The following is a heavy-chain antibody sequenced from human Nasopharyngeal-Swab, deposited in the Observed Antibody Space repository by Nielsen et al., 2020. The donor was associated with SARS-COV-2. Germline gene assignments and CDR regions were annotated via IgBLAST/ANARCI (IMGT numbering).Heavy chain of an antibody. CDR3: ARHANYDYVWGSYRPHDAFDI. J-gene: IGHJ3*02. Sequence: SETLSLTCTVSGGSISSGSYYWIWIRQPPGKGLEWIGYIYYSGSTNYNPSLKSRVTISVDTSKNQFSLKLSSVTAADTAVYYCARHANYDYVWGSYRPHDAFDIWGQGTMVTVSS. CDR2: IYYSGST. CDR1: GGSISSGSYY. D-gene: IGHD3-16*02. V-gene: IGHV4-61*01.